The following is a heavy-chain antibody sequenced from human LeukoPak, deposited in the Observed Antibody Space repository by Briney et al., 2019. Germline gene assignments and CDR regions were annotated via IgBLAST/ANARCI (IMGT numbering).Heavy chain of an antibody. V-gene: IGHV2-70*11. D-gene: IGHD3-22*01. CDR3: VRSYYYGTSGYFFDY. CDR1: GFSLSTNGVC. Sequence: SGPTLVNPTQTLTLTFTFSGFSLSTNGVCMSWIRQPAGKALKWLARIDWDDDKYYSTSLKTRLTISKDTSKNQVVLTMTNMDPVDTATYYCVRSYYYGTSGYFFDYWGQGTLVTVSS. J-gene: IGHJ4*02. CDR2: IDWDDDK.